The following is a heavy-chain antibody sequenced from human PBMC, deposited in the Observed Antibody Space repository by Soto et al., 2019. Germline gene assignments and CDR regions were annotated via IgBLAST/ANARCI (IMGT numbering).Heavy chain of an antibody. Sequence: GGSLRLSCAAPEFTFSSECMHWVRQAPGKGLEWVAVIWFDGSNKFYADSVKGRFTISRDNSKNTVSLQMNSLRDEDSAAYYFATTGPYWGQGTLVTVSS. V-gene: IGHV3-33*01. CDR1: EFTFSSEC. J-gene: IGHJ4*02. CDR2: IWFDGSNK. CDR3: ATTGPY.